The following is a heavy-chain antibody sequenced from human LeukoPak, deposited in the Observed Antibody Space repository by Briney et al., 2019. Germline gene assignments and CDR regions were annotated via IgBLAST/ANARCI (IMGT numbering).Heavy chain of an antibody. D-gene: IGHD2-2*01. Sequence: ASVKVSCKASGYTFTGYYKHWVRQAPGQGLEWMGWINPNSGGTNYAQKFQGRVTMTRDTSISTAYMELSRLRSDDTAVYYCARARCSSTSCSFAVDYWGQGTLVTVSS. CDR1: GYTFTGYY. J-gene: IGHJ4*02. V-gene: IGHV1-2*02. CDR2: INPNSGGT. CDR3: ARARCSSTSCSFAVDY.